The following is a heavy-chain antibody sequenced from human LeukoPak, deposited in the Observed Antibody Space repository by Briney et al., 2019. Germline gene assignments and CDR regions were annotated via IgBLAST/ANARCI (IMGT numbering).Heavy chain of an antibody. J-gene: IGHJ4*02. D-gene: IGHD3-10*01. CDR1: GFTFSSYS. Sequence: GGSLRLSCAASGFTFSSYSMNWVRQAPGKGLEWVSYISSSSSSTIYYADSVKGRFTISRDNAKNSLYLQMNSLRDEDTAVYYCARARRPYYYGSGSQNCDYWGQGTLVTVSS. CDR3: ARARRPYYYGSGSQNCDY. V-gene: IGHV3-48*02. CDR2: ISSSSSSTI.